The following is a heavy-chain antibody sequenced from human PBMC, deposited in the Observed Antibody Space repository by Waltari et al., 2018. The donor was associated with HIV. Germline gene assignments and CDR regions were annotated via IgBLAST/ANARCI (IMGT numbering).Heavy chain of an antibody. V-gene: IGHV1-2*02. Sequence: QVQLVQSGAEVKSPGDSVKVSCKASGYTFTGYYIHWVRQAPGQGLEWMGWLNPNSGDTNYAQKFQGRVIMTRDTSINTVYMELSRLTSDDTAVYYCTRVGFGSGTYYFPGGYWGQGTLVTVSS. CDR3: TRVGFGSGTYYFPGGY. CDR1: GYTFTGYY. CDR2: LNPNSGDT. J-gene: IGHJ4*02. D-gene: IGHD3-10*01.